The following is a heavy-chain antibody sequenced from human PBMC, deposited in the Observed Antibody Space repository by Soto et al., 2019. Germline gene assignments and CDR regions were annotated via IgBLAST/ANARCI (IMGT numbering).Heavy chain of an antibody. V-gene: IGHV3-49*03. Sequence: GGSLRLSCTASGFTFGDYAMSWFRQAPGKGLEWVGFIRSKAYGGTTEYAASVKGRFTISRDDSKSIAYLQMNSLKTEDTAVYYCVGHLPKRRAEGFRWGQGTLVTVSS. J-gene: IGHJ4*02. CDR1: GFTFGDYA. CDR2: IRSKAYGGTT. CDR3: VGHLPKRRAEGFR.